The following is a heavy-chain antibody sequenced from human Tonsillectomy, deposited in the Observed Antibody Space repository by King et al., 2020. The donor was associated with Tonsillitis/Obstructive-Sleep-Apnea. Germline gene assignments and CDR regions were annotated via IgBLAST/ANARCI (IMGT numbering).Heavy chain of an antibody. D-gene: IGHD3-3*01. V-gene: IGHV3-53*01. CDR2: IYSGGST. Sequence: VQLVESGGGLIQPGGSLRLSCAASGFTFSSNYMSWVRQAPGKGLEWVSVIYSGGSTYYADSVKGRFTISRDNSKNTLYLQMNSLRAEDTAVYYCAREARDYDFWSGSNWYFDLWGRGTLVTVSS. J-gene: IGHJ2*01. CDR1: GFTFSSNY. CDR3: AREARDYDFWSGSNWYFDL.